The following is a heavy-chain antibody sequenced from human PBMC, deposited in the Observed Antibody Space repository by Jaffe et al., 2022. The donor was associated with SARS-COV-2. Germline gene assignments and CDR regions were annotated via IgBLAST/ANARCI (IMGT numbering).Heavy chain of an antibody. D-gene: IGHD3-10*01. Sequence: EVQLVESGGGLIQPGGSLRLSCVASGFTFTSYAMSWVRQAPGKGLEWVSTISGGGGGSYYADALKGRFTISRDNSKNTLYLQMNSLRAEDTAIYYCALPLENSGSYYVFDSWGQGTQATVSS. CDR2: ISGGGGGS. V-gene: IGHV3-23*04. CDR3: ALPLENSGSYYVFDS. CDR1: GFTFTSYA. J-gene: IGHJ4*02.